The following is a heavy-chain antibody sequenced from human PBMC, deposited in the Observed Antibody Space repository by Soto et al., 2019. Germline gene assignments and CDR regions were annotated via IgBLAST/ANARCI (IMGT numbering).Heavy chain of an antibody. CDR1: GFTFSSYA. CDR2: ISGSGGST. J-gene: IGHJ4*02. Sequence: EVQLLESGGGLVQSGGSLRLSCAASGFTFSSYAMSWVRQAPGKGLEWVSNISGSGGSTYYADSVKGRFTIYRDNYKHTLYLQMDSLRAEDTAVYYCAKNGGYSGYEPIDFWGQGTLVTVSS. V-gene: IGHV3-23*01. D-gene: IGHD5-12*01. CDR3: AKNGGYSGYEPIDF.